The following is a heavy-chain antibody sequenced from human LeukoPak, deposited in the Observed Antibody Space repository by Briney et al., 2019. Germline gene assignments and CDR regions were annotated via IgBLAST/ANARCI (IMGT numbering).Heavy chain of an antibody. Sequence: PSETLSLTCTVSGGSISSYYWSWIRQPPGKGLEWIGYIYYSGSTNYNPSLKSRVTISVDTSKNQFSLKLSSVTAADTAVYYCARHKLLWFGAQRAFDIWGQGTMVTVSS. V-gene: IGHV4-59*08. CDR1: GGSISSYY. CDR3: ARHKLLWFGAQRAFDI. CDR2: IYYSGST. J-gene: IGHJ3*02. D-gene: IGHD3-10*01.